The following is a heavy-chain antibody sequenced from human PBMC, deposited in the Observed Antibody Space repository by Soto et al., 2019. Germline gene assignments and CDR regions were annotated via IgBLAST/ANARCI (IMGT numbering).Heavy chain of an antibody. D-gene: IGHD3-3*01. CDR3: ARDFGHGYYLDY. CDR1: GFSFSNYN. J-gene: IGHJ4*02. Sequence: GGSLRLSCVASGFSFSNYNMNWVRQAPGKGLEWVSYITDSSDTVHYADSVRGRFTISRDNAESSLYLQMNSLRDEDTAVYFCARDFGHGYYLDYWGRGTLVTV. V-gene: IGHV3-48*02. CDR2: ITDSSDTV.